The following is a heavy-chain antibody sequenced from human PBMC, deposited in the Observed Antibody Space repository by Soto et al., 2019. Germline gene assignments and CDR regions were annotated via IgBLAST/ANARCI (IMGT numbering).Heavy chain of an antibody. D-gene: IGHD6-13*01. V-gene: IGHV4-39*01. CDR3: ASPPTTCSWYYFAF. CDR2: IYYSGTT. J-gene: IGHJ4*02. CDR1: GGSISSSSYY. Sequence: QLQLQESGPGLVKPSETLSLTCTVSGGSISSSSYYWGWIRQPPGKGLEWIGTIYYSGTTYYNPSLKSRVPISVEPPQTPFARTMISVTAADTAVYYCASPPTTCSWYYFAFWGLGTLVTVSS.